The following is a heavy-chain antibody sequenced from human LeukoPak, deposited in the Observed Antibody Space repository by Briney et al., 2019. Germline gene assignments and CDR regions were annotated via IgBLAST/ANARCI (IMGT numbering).Heavy chain of an antibody. D-gene: IGHD3-10*01. J-gene: IGHJ4*02. CDR3: AREDFYVSGSYSR. CDR2: ISGSGGST. V-gene: IGHV3-23*01. Sequence: GGSLRLSCAASGFTFSSYAMSWVRQAPGKGLEWVSAISGSGGSTYYADSVKGRFTISRDNAKNSLYLQMTSLRDEDTAMYYCAREDFYVSGSYSRWGQGTLVTVSS. CDR1: GFTFSSYA.